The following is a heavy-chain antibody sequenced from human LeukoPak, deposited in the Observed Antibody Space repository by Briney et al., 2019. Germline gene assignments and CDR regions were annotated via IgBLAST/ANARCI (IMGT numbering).Heavy chain of an antibody. D-gene: IGHD3-9*01. CDR3: ATLDILTGPISY. Sequence: PGGSLRISFAASGLTFSNYWVSWVRQAPGKGLEWVANIKQDGSEKYYVDSVRGRFTISRDNTKNSLYLQMNSLRAADTAVYYCATLDILTGPISYWDQGSLVTVSS. CDR1: GLTFSNYW. V-gene: IGHV3-7*05. J-gene: IGHJ4*01. CDR2: IKQDGSEK.